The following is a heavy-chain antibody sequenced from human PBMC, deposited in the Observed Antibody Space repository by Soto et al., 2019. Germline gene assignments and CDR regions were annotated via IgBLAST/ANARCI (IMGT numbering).Heavy chain of an antibody. CDR3: ARGSNRGWGLNNEYWYFDL. Sequence: EVQLVESGGGLVQPGGSLRLSCAASGFTVSSNYMSWVRQAPGKGLEWVSVIYSGGSTYYADSVKGRFTISRDNSKNTLYLQMNSLRAEDTAVYYCARGSNRGWGLNNEYWYFDLWGRGTLVTVSS. D-gene: IGHD6-19*01. V-gene: IGHV3-66*01. CDR2: IYSGGST. J-gene: IGHJ2*01. CDR1: GFTVSSNY.